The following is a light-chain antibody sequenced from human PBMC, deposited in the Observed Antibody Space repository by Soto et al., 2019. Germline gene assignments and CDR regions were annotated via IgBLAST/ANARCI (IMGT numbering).Light chain of an antibody. CDR3: QHYNSYSEA. CDR2: KAS. CDR1: QTISSW. Sequence: DIQMTQSPSTPSGCVGDRVTITFRASQTISSWLAWYQQKPGKAPKLLIYKASTLKSGVPSRFSGSGSGTEFTLTISSLQPDDFATYYCQHYNSYSEAFGQGTKV. J-gene: IGKJ1*01. V-gene: IGKV1-5*03.